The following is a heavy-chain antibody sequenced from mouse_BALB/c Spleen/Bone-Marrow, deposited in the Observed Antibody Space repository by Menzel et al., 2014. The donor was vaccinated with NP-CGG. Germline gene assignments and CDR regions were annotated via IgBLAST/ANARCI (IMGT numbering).Heavy chain of an antibody. CDR2: ISSGGSYT. V-gene: IGHV5-6*01. D-gene: IGHD2-4*01. J-gene: IGHJ2*01. CDR1: GFTFSSYG. Sequence: EVQLQQSGGDLVKPGGSLKLSCAASGFTFSSYGMSWVRQTPDKRLEWVATISSGGSYTYYPDSVKGRFTISRDNAKNTLYLQMSSLKSEDTAMYYCARQTYYDYDGYFDYWGQGTTLTVSS. CDR3: ARQTYYDYDGYFDY.